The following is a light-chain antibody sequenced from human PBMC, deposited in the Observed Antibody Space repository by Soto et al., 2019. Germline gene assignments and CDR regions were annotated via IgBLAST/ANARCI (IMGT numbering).Light chain of an antibody. CDR2: DAS. J-gene: IGKJ4*01. CDR1: QSISFW. V-gene: IGKV1-5*01. Sequence: DIQMTQSPSTPAASVGDRVTITCRASQSISFWLAWYQQKPGKAPKLLIFDASTLERGVPSRFSGSGSGTEFTLTISSLQPDDFATYYCQQYNTYVLTFGGGTKVDIK. CDR3: QQYNTYVLT.